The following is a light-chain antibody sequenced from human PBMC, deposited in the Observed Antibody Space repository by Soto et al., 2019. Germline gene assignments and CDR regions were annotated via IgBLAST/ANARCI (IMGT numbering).Light chain of an antibody. CDR3: SLYVGRSTSFV. CDR2: AVN. J-gene: IGLJ1*01. CDR1: SSDVGTYIS. Sequence: LTQPPSVSGSPGQSVSISCTGTSSDVGTYISVSWYQQPPGTAPKLIIYAVNNRPSGVPDRFSGSKSGNTASLTISGLQAEDEADYYCSLYVGRSTSFVFGTGTKVTVL. V-gene: IGLV2-18*01.